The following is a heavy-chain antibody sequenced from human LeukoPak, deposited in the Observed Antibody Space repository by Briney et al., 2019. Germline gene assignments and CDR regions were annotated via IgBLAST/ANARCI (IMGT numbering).Heavy chain of an antibody. CDR3: AKEHGYSSSGGWFDP. J-gene: IGHJ5*02. CDR1: GFTFRSYC. Sequence: PGRSLRLSCAASGFTFRSYCMHWLRQAPAKGLEWVAVISYDGSNKYYADSVKGRFTISRDNSKNTLYLQMNSLRAEDTALYYCAKEHGYSSSGGWFDPWGQGTLVTVSS. CDR2: ISYDGSNK. V-gene: IGHV3-30*18. D-gene: IGHD6-13*01.